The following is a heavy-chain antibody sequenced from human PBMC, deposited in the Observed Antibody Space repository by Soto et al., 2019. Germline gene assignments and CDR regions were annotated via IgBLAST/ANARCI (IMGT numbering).Heavy chain of an antibody. V-gene: IGHV3-30*18. Sequence: QVQLVESGGGVVQPGRSLRLSCAASGFSLSNNGMHWVRQAPGKGLEWVAVISYDGNNKYYADSVKGSFTISRDNSKNTVYLEMNNLRAEDTAMYYCAKGGSGNYLTYYYYYGMDVWGQGTTVTVSS. J-gene: IGHJ6*02. CDR3: AKGGSGNYLTYYYYYGMDV. CDR2: ISYDGNNK. CDR1: GFSLSNNG. D-gene: IGHD3-22*01.